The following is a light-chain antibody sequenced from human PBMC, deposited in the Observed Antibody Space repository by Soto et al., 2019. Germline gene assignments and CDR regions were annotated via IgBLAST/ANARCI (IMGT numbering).Light chain of an antibody. CDR3: QLYANLPLT. CDR2: DAT. CDR1: DDISNY. Sequence: DIQMTQSPSSLSASVGDRVTITCQASDDISNYLNWYQQKPGRAPKVLIYDATHLESGVPSRFSGGGSGTEFTFAISNLQAEDIATYYCQLYANLPLTVGPGTKVDIK. V-gene: IGKV1-33*01. J-gene: IGKJ3*01.